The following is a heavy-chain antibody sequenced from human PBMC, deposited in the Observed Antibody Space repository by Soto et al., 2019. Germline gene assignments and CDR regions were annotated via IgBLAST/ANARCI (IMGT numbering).Heavy chain of an antibody. D-gene: IGHD3-10*01. CDR2: TRNKANSYTT. Sequence: EVQLVESGGGLVQPGGSLRLSCAASGFTLSDHYMDWVRQAPGKGLEWVGRTRNKANSYTTEYAASVKGRFIVPSDDSMNSLYLQMNSLKTEDTAMHYCVRTSHYGSGTWNFDYWGQGTLVTVSS. J-gene: IGHJ4*02. CDR1: GFTLSDHY. CDR3: VRTSHYGSGTWNFDY. V-gene: IGHV3-72*01.